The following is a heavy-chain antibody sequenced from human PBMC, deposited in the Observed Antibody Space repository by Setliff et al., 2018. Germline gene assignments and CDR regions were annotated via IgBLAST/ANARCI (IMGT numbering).Heavy chain of an antibody. CDR2: VSHSGST. CDR3: ARMSGFLYMDV. Sequence: PSETLSLTCTVSGASINNHYWAWIRQPPGKGLEWIGYVSHSGSTDYNPSLRSRVTVSIDASKKQFSLKLTSVTAADTAVYYCARMSGFLYMDVWGKGTTVTVSS. J-gene: IGHJ6*03. CDR1: GASINNHY. V-gene: IGHV4-59*08. D-gene: IGHD3-3*01.